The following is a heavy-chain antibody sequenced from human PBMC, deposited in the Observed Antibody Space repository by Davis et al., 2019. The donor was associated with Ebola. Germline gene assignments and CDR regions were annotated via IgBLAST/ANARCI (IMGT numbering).Heavy chain of an antibody. CDR2: IYPGDADT. J-gene: IGHJ4*02. Sequence: GESLKISCTGSGYSFTTYWIGWVRQMPGKGLEWMGIIYPGDADTRYSPSFQGQVTISADKSITTAYLQWSSLKASDTAMYYCARFLEWKADYWGQGTLITVSS. V-gene: IGHV5-51*01. D-gene: IGHD3-3*01. CDR1: GYSFTTYW. CDR3: ARFLEWKADY.